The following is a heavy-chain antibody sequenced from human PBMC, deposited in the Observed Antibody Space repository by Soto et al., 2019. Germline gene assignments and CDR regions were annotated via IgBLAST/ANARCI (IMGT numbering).Heavy chain of an antibody. CDR1: GVSISSSSYY. V-gene: IGHV4-39*01. CDR3: ARISRFLEWLFGGMDV. D-gene: IGHD3-3*01. J-gene: IGHJ6*02. CDR2: IYYSGST. Sequence: SETLSLTCTVSGVSISSSSYYWGWIRQPPGKGLEWIGSIYYSGSTYYNPSLKSRVTISVDTSKNQFSLKLSSVTAADAAVYYCARISRFLEWLFGGMDVWGQGTTVTVSS.